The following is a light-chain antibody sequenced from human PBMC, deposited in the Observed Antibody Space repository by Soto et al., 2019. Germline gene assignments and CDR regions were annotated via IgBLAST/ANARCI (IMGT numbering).Light chain of an antibody. V-gene: IGLV3-9*01. J-gene: IGLJ3*02. CDR2: RDT. Sequence: SYELTQPLSVSVALGQTARITCGGNNIGSKNVHWYQLNPGQAPVLVIYRDTNRPSGIPERFSGSNSGNTATLAIRGAQVGDDADYYCQVWDSSTVVFGGGTKLTVL. CDR3: QVWDSSTVV. CDR1: NIGSKN.